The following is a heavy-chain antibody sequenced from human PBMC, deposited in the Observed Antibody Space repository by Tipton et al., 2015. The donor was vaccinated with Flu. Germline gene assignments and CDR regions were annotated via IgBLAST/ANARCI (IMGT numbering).Heavy chain of an antibody. J-gene: IGHJ4*02. Sequence: TLSLTCTVSGGSITSFYWSWIRQPPGKGLEWIGDIHFSGTTSYNPSLKSRVTMSVDTSKSQFSLNLSSVTAADSAVYYCARGNFYGPGPNDDWGQGPLVTVSA. CDR2: IHFSGTT. CDR3: ARGNFYGPGPNDD. V-gene: IGHV4-59*01. CDR1: GGSITSFY. D-gene: IGHD3-10*01.